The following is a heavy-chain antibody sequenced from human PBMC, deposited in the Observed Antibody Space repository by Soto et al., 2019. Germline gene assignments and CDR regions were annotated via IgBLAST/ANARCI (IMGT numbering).Heavy chain of an antibody. CDR1: GFTFSSYA. Sequence: QAQLVESGGGVVQPGRSLRLSCAASGFTFSSYAMHWVRQAPGKGVEWVGVMSYDGTTKYFADSVKARFTISRDNSKSTLYVQMDSLRTEDTAVYYCAGGFYLDFWGLGTLVTVSS. V-gene: IGHV3-30-3*01. CDR3: AGGFYLDF. D-gene: IGHD2-15*01. CDR2: MSYDGTTK. J-gene: IGHJ4*02.